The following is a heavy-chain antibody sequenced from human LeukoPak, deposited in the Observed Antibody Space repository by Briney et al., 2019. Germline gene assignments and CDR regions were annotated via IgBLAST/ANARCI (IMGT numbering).Heavy chain of an antibody. CDR1: GGSISSYY. V-gene: IGHV4-59*01. D-gene: IGHD3-10*01. CDR3: ARAGRVWFGDSYYYYYYYMDV. J-gene: IGHJ6*03. CDR2: IYYSGST. Sequence: SETLSLTCTVSGGSISSYYWSWIRQPPGKGLEWIGYIYYSGSTNYNPSLKSRVTISVDTSKNQFSLKLSSVTAADTAVYYCARAGRVWFGDSYYYYYYYMDVWGKGTTVTISS.